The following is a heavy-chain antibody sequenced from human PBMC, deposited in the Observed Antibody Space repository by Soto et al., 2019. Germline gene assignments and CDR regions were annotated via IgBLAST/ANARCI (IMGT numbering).Heavy chain of an antibody. V-gene: IGHV1-18*01. CDR1: GYTFTSYG. CDR2: ISAYNGNT. Sequence: ASVKVSCKASGYTFTSYGISWVRQAPGQGLEWMGWISAYNGNTNYAQKLQGRVTMTTDTSTSTAYMELRSLRSDDTAVYYCARDHPGPADIVVVVAAPGDAFDIWGQGTMVTVSS. J-gene: IGHJ3*02. D-gene: IGHD2-15*01. CDR3: ARDHPGPADIVVVVAAPGDAFDI.